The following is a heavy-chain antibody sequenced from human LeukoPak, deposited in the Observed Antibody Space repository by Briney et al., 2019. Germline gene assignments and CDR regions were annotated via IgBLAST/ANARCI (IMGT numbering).Heavy chain of an antibody. D-gene: IGHD6-13*01. V-gene: IGHV5-51*01. Sequence: PGESLKISCKGSGYSFSSYWIGWVRQMPGKGLEWMGVTYPIDSDTRYSPSFQGQVTISADKSISTAYLQWSSLKASDTAMYYCARQGSSKLIDYWGQGTLVTVSS. CDR2: TYPIDSDT. CDR3: ARQGSSKLIDY. CDR1: GYSFSSYW. J-gene: IGHJ4*02.